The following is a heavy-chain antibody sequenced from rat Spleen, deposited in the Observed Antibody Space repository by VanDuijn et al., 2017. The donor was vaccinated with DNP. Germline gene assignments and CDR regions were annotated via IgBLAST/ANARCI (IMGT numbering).Heavy chain of an antibody. CDR1: GFTFSNYY. D-gene: IGHD2-1*01. J-gene: IGHJ3*01. Sequence: EVQLVESGGGLVQPGRSLKLSCAASGFTFSNYYMAWVRQAPKKGLEWVASITTSGDSTYSPDSVKGRFTISRDNAKNTLYLQMSSLRSEDTATYYCARGTYGFAYWGQGTLVTVSS. CDR3: ARGTYGFAY. CDR2: ITTSGDST. V-gene: IGHV5-25*01.